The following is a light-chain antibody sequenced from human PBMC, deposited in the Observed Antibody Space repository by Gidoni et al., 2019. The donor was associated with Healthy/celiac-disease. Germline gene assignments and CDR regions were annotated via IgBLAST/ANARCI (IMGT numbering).Light chain of an antibody. CDR2: GAS. J-gene: IGKJ2*01. CDR1: QSVSSN. CDR3: QQYNNWPPKYT. V-gene: IGKV3-15*01. Sequence: EIVMTQSSATLSVSPGERATLSCRASQSVSSNLAWYQQKPGQAPRLLIYGASTRATGIPARFSGSGSGTEFTLTISSLQSEDFAVYYCQQYNNWPPKYTFGQXTKLEIK.